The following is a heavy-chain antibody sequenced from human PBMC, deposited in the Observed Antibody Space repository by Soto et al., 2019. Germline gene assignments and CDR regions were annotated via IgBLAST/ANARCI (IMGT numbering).Heavy chain of an antibody. CDR3: AREGDSDSSGYYFDY. Sequence: QVQLVESGGGVVQPGRSLRLSCAASGFTFSSYAMHWVRQAPGKGLEWVAVISYDGSNKYYADSVKGRFTISRDNSKNTLDLQMNSLSAEDTAVYDCAREGDSDSSGYYFDYGGQGTLVTVSS. V-gene: IGHV3-30-3*01. CDR1: GFTFSSYA. D-gene: IGHD3-22*01. CDR2: ISYDGSNK. J-gene: IGHJ4*02.